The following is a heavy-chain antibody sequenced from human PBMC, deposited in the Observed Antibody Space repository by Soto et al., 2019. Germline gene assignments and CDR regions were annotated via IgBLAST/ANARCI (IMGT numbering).Heavy chain of an antibody. V-gene: IGHV3-11*01. CDR2: ISSSGSTI. CDR3: ARGIEWLRLFRFDP. CDR1: GFTFSDYY. D-gene: IGHD5-12*01. J-gene: IGHJ5*02. Sequence: GGSLRLSCAASGFTFSDYYMSWIRQAPGKGLEWVSYISSSGSTIYYADSVKGRFTISRDNAKNSLYLQMNSLRAEDTAVYYCARGIEWLRLFRFDPWGQGTLVTVSS.